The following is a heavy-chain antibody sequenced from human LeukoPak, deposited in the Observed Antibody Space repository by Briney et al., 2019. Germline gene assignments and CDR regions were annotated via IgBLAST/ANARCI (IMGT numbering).Heavy chain of an antibody. CDR1: GGSISSGSYY. V-gene: IGHV4-61*02. D-gene: IGHD3-10*01. CDR2: IYTSGST. CDR3: ARGSMVRGVD. J-gene: IGHJ4*02. Sequence: SQTLSLTCTVSGGSISSGSYYWSWIRQPAGKGLEWIGRIYTSGSTNYNPSLKSRVTISVDTSKNQFSLKLSSVTAADTAVYYCARGSMVRGVDWGQGTLVTVSS.